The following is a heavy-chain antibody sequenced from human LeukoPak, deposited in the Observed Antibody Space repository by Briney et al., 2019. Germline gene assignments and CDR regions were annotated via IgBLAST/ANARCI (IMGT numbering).Heavy chain of an antibody. Sequence: GGSLRLSCETSGFTAGFTFSTSYMTWLRQAPGMGLEWVAEIGPDGSGPVYVDSVKGRFTISRDNAKNSLYLQMNSLRVEETAVYYCARDFSWRQFDYWGLGTLVTVSS. CDR1: GFTAGFTFSTSY. V-gene: IGHV3-7*01. J-gene: IGHJ4*02. CDR2: IGPDGSGP. CDR3: ARDFSWRQFDY.